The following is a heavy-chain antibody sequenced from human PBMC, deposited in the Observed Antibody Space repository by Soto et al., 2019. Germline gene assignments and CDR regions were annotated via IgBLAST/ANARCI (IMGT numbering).Heavy chain of an antibody. J-gene: IGHJ4*02. V-gene: IGHV3-30-3*01. CDR2: ISYDGSNK. CDR3: ARAGLYGDYFDY. CDR1: GFTFSSYA. D-gene: IGHD4-17*01. Sequence: QVQLLESGGGVVQPGRSLRLTCAASGFTFSSYAMHWVRQAPGKGLEWVAVISYDGSNKYYADSVKGRFTISRDNSKNTPYLQMNRLRAEDTAVYYCARAGLYGDYFDYWGQGTLGTVSS.